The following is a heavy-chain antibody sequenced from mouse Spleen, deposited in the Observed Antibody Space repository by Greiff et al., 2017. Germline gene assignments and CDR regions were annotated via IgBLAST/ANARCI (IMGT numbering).Heavy chain of an antibody. Sequence: QVQLQQPGAELVKPGASVKLSCKASGYTFTSYWMQWVKQRPGQGLEWIGEIDPSDSYTNYNQKFKGKATLTVDTSSSTAYMQLSSLTSEDSAVYYCATYPYGNYEAMDYWGQGTSVTVSS. D-gene: IGHD2-1*01. V-gene: IGHV1-50*01. J-gene: IGHJ4*01. CDR1: GYTFTSYW. CDR2: IDPSDSYT. CDR3: ATYPYGNYEAMDY.